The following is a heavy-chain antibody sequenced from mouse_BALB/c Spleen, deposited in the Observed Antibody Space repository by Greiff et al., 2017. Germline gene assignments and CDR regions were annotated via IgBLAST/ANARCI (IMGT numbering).Heavy chain of an antibody. CDR2: ISDGGSYT. V-gene: IGHV5-4*02. D-gene: IGHD1-1*02. J-gene: IGHJ3*01. CDR1: GFTFSDYY. Sequence: EVHLVESGGGLVKPGGSLKLSCAASGFTFSDYYMYWVRQTPEKRLEWVATISDGGSYTYYPDSVKGRFTISRDNAKNNLYLQMSSLKSEDTAMYYCARDEGGSWFAYWGQGTLVTVSA. CDR3: ARDEGGSWFAY.